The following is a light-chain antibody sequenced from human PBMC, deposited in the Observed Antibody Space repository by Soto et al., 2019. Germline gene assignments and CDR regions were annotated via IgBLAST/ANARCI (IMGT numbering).Light chain of an antibody. CDR3: QQYNNWPHT. CDR2: GAS. Sequence: EIVLTQSPGTLSLSPGEEATLSCRASQTVTTRYLAWYQQRPGQSPRLLIYGASNRATGIPARFSGSGSGTDFTLTINSLQSEDFAVYYCQQYNNWPHTFGQGTKVDIK. CDR1: QTVTTRY. V-gene: IGKV3D-15*01. J-gene: IGKJ2*01.